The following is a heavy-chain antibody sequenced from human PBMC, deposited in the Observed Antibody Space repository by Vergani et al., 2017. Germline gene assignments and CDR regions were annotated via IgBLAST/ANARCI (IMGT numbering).Heavy chain of an antibody. D-gene: IGHD4-23*01. CDR2: IYYSGST. CDR3: ARGFYGGNSCFDY. CDR1: GGSISSYY. Sequence: QVQLQESGPGLVKPSETLSLTCTVSGGSISSYYWSWFRQPPGKGLEWIGYIYYSGSTNYNPSLKSRVTISVDTSKNQFSLKLSSVTAADTAVYYCARGFYGGNSCFDYWGQGTLVTVSS. V-gene: IGHV4-59*01. J-gene: IGHJ4*02.